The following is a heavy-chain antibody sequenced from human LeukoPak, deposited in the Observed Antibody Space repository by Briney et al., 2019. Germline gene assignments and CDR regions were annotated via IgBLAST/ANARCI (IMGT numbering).Heavy chain of an antibody. CDR3: AKDRGVPGEFDS. J-gene: IGHJ5*01. D-gene: IGHD7-27*01. V-gene: IGHV1-2*02. CDR2: INPNSGGT. Sequence: ASVKVSCKASGYTFTGYYMHWVRQAPGQGLEWMGWINPNSGGTNYAQKFQGRVTMTRDTSISTAYMELSRLKSDDTAVYYCAKDRGVPGEFDSWGQGTLVTVSS. CDR1: GYTFTGYY.